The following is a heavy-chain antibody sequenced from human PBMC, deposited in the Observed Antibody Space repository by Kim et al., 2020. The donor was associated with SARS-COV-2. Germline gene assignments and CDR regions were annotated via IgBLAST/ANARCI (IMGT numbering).Heavy chain of an antibody. CDR3: AKADGDFVIDY. Sequence: GGSLRLSCAASGFTFDDYAMHWVRQAPGKGLEWVSGISWNSGSIGYADSVKGRFTISRDNAKNSLYLQMNSLRAEDTALYYCAKADGDFVIDYWGQGTLVTVSS. D-gene: IGHD4-17*01. CDR1: GFTFDDYA. CDR2: ISWNSGSI. V-gene: IGHV3-9*01. J-gene: IGHJ4*02.